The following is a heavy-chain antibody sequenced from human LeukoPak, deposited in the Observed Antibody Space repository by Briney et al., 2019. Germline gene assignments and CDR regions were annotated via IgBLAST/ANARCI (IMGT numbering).Heavy chain of an antibody. V-gene: IGHV1-69*13. CDR3: ATDTYYYDSSGYSADY. J-gene: IGHJ4*02. CDR2: IIPIFGTA. D-gene: IGHD3-22*01. Sequence: SVKVSCKASGYTFTSYAMHWVRQAPGQGLEWMGGIIPIFGTANYAQKFQGRVTITADESTSTAYMELSSLRSEDTAVYYCATDTYYYDSSGYSADYWGQGTLVTVSS. CDR1: GYTFTSYA.